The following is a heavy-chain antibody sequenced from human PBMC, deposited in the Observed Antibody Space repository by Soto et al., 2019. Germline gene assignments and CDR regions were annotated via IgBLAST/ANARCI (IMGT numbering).Heavy chain of an antibody. J-gene: IGHJ6*02. CDR1: GGSFSGYY. D-gene: IGHD3-10*01. V-gene: IGHV4-34*01. CDR3: ARAYYYGSGSYYYYYYYGMDV. Sequence: SETLSLTCAVYGGSFSGYYWSWIRQPPGKGLEWIGEINHSGSTNYNPSLKSRVTISVDTSKNQFSLKLSSVTAADTAVYYYARAYYYGSGSYYYYYYYGMDVWGQGTTVTVS. CDR2: INHSGST.